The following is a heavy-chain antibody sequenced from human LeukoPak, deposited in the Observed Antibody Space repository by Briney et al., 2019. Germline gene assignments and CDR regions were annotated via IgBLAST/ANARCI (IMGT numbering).Heavy chain of an antibody. J-gene: IGHJ6*03. V-gene: IGHV4-39*07. CDR2: ISYSGGT. Sequence: SETLSLTCTVSGGSISSSSYYWGWIRQPPGKGLEWIGSISYSGGTYYNPSLKSRVTISVDTSKIQFSLKLTSVTAADTAVYYCARDDLYYYMDVWGKGTTVTISS. CDR3: ARDDLYYYMDV. CDR1: GGSISSSSYY.